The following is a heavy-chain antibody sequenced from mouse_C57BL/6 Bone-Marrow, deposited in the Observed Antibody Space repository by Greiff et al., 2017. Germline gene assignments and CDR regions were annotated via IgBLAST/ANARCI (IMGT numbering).Heavy chain of an antibody. CDR1: GFSLTSYG. CDR3: AKNGGCGWVAY. J-gene: IGHJ3*01. V-gene: IGHV2-5*01. CDR2: IWRGGST. Sequence: QVQLQQSGPGLVQPSQSLSITCTVSGFSLTSYGVHWVRQSPGKGLEWLGVIWRGGSTDYNAAFMSRLSTTKDNSKSQVFFKMNSLQGDDTAIYYCAKNGGCGWVAYWGQGTLVTVSA.